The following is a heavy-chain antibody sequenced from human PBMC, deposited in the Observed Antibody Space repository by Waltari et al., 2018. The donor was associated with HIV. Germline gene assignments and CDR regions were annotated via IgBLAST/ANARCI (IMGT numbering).Heavy chain of an antibody. Sequence: QITLTESGPTLLKPTQPLTLTCTISGFSLPTSGVGVGWIRQPPGKALEWVALIYWDDDKRYSPSLENRLTITKDTSKNQVVLTMTNMDPEDTATYYCVHRRRGYTDQSGYYHYLKAWGQGTLVTVSS. CDR2: IYWDDDK. CDR3: VHRRRGYTDQSGYYHYLKA. V-gene: IGHV2-5*02. D-gene: IGHD3-22*01. J-gene: IGHJ5*02. CDR1: GFSLPTSGVG.